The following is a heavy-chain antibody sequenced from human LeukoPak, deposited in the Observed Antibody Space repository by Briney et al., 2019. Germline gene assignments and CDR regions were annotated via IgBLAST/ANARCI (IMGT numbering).Heavy chain of an antibody. CDR3: ARALGLWWFDP. CDR2: IYYSGST. V-gene: IGHV4-30-4*08. Sequence: SQTLSLTCTVSGGSISSGDYYWSWIRQPPGKGLEWIGYIYYSGSTYYNPSLKSRDTISVDTSKNQFSLKLSSVTAADTAVYYCARALGLWWFDPWGQGTLVTVSS. CDR1: GGSISSGDYY. D-gene: IGHD3-16*01. J-gene: IGHJ5*02.